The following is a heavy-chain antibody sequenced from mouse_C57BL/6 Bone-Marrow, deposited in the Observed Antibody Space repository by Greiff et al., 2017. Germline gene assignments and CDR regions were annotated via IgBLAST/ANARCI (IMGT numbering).Heavy chain of an antibody. J-gene: IGHJ2*01. CDR3: ARGGNYGGYYFDY. Sequence: VQLQESGAELVKPGASVKMSCKASGYTFTTYPIEWMKQNHGKSLEWIGNFHPYNDDTKYNEKFKGKATLTVEKSSSTVYLELSRVTSDDSAVYYCARGGNYGGYYFDYWGQGTTLTVSS. CDR1: GYTFTTYP. CDR2: FHPYNDDT. V-gene: IGHV1-47*01. D-gene: IGHD2-1*01.